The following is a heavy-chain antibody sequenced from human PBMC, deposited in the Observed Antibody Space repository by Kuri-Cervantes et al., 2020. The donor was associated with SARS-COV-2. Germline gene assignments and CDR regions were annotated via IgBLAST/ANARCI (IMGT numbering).Heavy chain of an antibody. V-gene: IGHV4-34*01. J-gene: IGHJ5*02. D-gene: IGHD3-3*01. CDR3: ARGCNRVTIFGVINVRAAENWFDP. Sequence: GSLRLSCAVDGGSFLGYYWSWIRQPPGKGLEWIGEISHGGNNNYNPSLKSRVTISLDTSKNQFSLKLTSVTAADTAVYYCARGCNRVTIFGVINVRAAENWFDPWGQGTLVTVSS. CDR2: ISHGGNN. CDR1: GGSFLGYY.